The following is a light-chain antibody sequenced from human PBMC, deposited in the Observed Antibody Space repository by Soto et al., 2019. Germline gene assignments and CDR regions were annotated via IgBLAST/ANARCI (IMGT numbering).Light chain of an antibody. Sequence: EIVMAQSPATLSVSPGERATLSCRASQSVSSDLAWYQQKPGQAPRLLIYDTSARATGIPARFSGSGSGTEFTLTISSLQSADFAVYYCQQYSNWPRTFGQGTKVQI. CDR1: QSVSSD. J-gene: IGKJ1*01. CDR3: QQYSNWPRT. CDR2: DTS. V-gene: IGKV3-15*01.